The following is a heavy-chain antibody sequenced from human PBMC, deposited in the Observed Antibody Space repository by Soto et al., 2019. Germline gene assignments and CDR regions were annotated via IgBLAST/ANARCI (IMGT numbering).Heavy chain of an antibody. D-gene: IGHD3-22*01. Sequence: EVQLLESGGGLAQPGGSLRLSCVASGFTYSNNAMSWVRQAPGKGLEWICGSGIGTYYAAFVRGRFTVSRDNSKNTLYQQTNRLRVEDTAVYYCEREGSRDYDRSGYYALDYWGQGTLVSVSS. CDR3: EREGSRDYDRSGYYALDY. V-gene: IGHV3-23*01. CDR1: GFTYSNNA. CDR2: GSGIGT. J-gene: IGHJ4*02.